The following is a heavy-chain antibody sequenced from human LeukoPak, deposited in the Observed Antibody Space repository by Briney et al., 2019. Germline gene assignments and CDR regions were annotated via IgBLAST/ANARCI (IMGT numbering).Heavy chain of an antibody. D-gene: IGHD3-10*01. CDR3: ARGGWFGELPYYMDV. CDR2: INPNSGGT. V-gene: IGHV1-2*02. Sequence: VASVKVSCKASGYTFTGYYMHWVRQAPGQGLEWMGWINPNSGGTNYAQKFQGRVTMTRDTSISTAYMELSRLRSDDTAVYYCARGGWFGELPYYMDVWGKGTTVTVSS. CDR1: GYTFTGYY. J-gene: IGHJ6*03.